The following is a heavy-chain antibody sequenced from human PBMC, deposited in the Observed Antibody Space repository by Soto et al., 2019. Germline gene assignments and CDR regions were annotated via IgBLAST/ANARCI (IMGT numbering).Heavy chain of an antibody. CDR3: ARREWSPHDYYYGMDV. CDR2: IITIFGTA. J-gene: IGHJ6*02. V-gene: IGHV1-69*13. Sequence: SVKVSCKASGGTFSSYAISWVRQAPGQGLEWMGGIITIFGTANYAQKFQGRVTITADESTSTAYMELSSLRSEDTAVYYCARREWSPHDYYYGMDVWGQGTTVTVSS. CDR1: GGTFSSYA. D-gene: IGHD3-3*01.